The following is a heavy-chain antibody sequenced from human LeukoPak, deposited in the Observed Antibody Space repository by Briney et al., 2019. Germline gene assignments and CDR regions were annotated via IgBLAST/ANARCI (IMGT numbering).Heavy chain of an antibody. CDR2: IKQDGGEK. D-gene: IGHD3-10*01. V-gene: IGHV3-7*03. CDR1: GFTFSSYW. J-gene: IGHJ4*02. Sequence: GGSLRLSCAASGFTFSSYWMSWVRQAPGKGLEWVANIKQDGGEKYYVDSVKGRFTISRDNAKNSLYLQMNSLRAEDTAVYYCAKDRGPYGSGSYDSYFDYWGQGTLVTVSS. CDR3: AKDRGPYGSGSYDSYFDY.